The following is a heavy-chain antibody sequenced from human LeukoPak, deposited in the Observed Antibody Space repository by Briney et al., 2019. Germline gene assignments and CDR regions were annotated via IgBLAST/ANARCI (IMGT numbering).Heavy chain of an antibody. Sequence: PSETLSLTCTVSGGSISSSSYYWGWIRQPPGKGLEWIGSIYTSGSTNYNPSLKSRVTMSVDTSKNQFSLKLSSVTAADTAVYYCAKNGQSGFSFDPWGQGTLVTVSS. V-gene: IGHV4-39*07. CDR3: AKNGQSGFSFDP. D-gene: IGHD1-26*01. CDR2: IYTSGST. CDR1: GGSISSSSYY. J-gene: IGHJ5*02.